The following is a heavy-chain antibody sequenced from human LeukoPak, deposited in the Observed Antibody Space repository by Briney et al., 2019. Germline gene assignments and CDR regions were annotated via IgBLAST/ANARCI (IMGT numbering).Heavy chain of an antibody. Sequence: SQTLSLTCAISGDIVSSNSAAWNWIRQSPSRGLEWLGRTYYRSKLYNDYAVSVKSRITINPDTSKNQFSLQLNSVTPEDTAVYYCARTSRYYDFWSGYYTGLGEYYYYYMDVWGKGTTVTVSS. J-gene: IGHJ6*03. D-gene: IGHD3-3*01. V-gene: IGHV6-1*01. CDR1: GDIVSSNSAA. CDR3: ARTSRYYDFWSGYYTGLGEYYYYYMDV. CDR2: TYYRSKLYN.